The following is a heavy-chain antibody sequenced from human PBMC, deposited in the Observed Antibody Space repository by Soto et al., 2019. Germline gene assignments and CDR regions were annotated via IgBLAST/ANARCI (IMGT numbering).Heavy chain of an antibody. CDR2: INHSGST. D-gene: IGHD2-15*01. CDR1: GGSFSGYY. V-gene: IGHV4-34*01. J-gene: IGHJ6*02. CDR3: AREPGFCSGGNCYYYGMDV. Sequence: SETLSLTCAVYGGSFSGYYWSWFRQPPGKGLEWIGEINHSGSTNYNPSLKSRVTISVDTSKNQFSLKLSSVTAADAAVYYCAREPGFCSGGNCYYYGMDVWGQGTTVT.